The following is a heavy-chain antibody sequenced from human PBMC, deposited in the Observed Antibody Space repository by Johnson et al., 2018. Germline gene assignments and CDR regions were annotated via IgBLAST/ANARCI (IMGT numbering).Heavy chain of an antibody. Sequence: VQLVESGGGLVQPGRSLRLSCAASGFTFEDFAMHWIRQSPGKGLEWVSSINWNSGRIAYADSVKGLVTFSRDNAKRSLDPRMNSLTPEDTAVYFCAKDAGYSSSLRDAFDIWGQGTMVTVSS. CDR2: INWNSGRI. D-gene: IGHD6-6*01. V-gene: IGHV3-9*01. CDR3: AKDAGYSSSLRDAFDI. CDR1: GFTFEDFA. J-gene: IGHJ3*02.